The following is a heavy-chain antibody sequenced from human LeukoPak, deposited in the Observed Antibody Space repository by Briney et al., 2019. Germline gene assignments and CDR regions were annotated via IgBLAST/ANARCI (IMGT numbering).Heavy chain of an antibody. Sequence: SETLSLTCTVSGGSISSGGYYWSWIRQHPGKGLEWIGYIYYSGSTYYNPSLKSRVTISVDTSKNQFSLKLSSVTAADTAVYYCAREDDSSGSLDYWGQGTLVIVSS. D-gene: IGHD3-22*01. J-gene: IGHJ4*02. CDR1: GGSISSGGYY. V-gene: IGHV4-31*03. CDR3: AREDDSSGSLDY. CDR2: IYYSGST.